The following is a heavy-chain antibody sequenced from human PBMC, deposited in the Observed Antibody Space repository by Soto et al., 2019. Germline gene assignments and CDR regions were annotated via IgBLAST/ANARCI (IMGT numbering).Heavy chain of an antibody. D-gene: IGHD4-17*01. CDR3: AKQPGADYGDLFDP. Sequence: SETLSLTCTVSGGSISNYYWTWIRQPPGKGLEWIGYIYYSGSTNYNPSLKSRVTISVDTSKNQFSLKLSSVTAADTAVYYCAKQPGADYGDLFDPSTQGTLVTVSS. V-gene: IGHV4-59*01. CDR2: IYYSGST. CDR1: GGSISNYY. J-gene: IGHJ5*02.